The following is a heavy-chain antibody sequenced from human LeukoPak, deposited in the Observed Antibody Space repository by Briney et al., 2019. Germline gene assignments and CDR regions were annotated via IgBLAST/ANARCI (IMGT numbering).Heavy chain of an antibody. V-gene: IGHV4-39*07. D-gene: IGHD6-19*01. Sequence: SETLSLTCTVSGGSISSSSYYWGWIRQPPGKGLEWIGSIYYSGSTYYNPSLKSRVTISVDTSKNQFSLKLSSVTAADTAVYYCATYSSGWYDNYWGQGTLVTVSS. CDR2: IYYSGST. CDR3: ATYSSGWYDNY. J-gene: IGHJ4*02. CDR1: GGSISSSSYY.